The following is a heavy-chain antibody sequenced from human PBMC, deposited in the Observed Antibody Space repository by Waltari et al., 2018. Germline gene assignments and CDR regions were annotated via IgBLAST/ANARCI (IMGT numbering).Heavy chain of an antibody. D-gene: IGHD3-22*01. Sequence: QLVQSGAEVKLPGSSVKVSCEASGDTVNNFAVNWLRQAPGQGLGGLGTFIPTLDIGHIVETFKARLTMGADDSLVTVQMELTNFSSEDTGVYYCARSAKYYDTSGYSYPLHYWGQGTMITVSS. CDR1: GDTVNNFA. CDR3: ARSAKYYDTSGYSYPLHY. V-gene: IGHV1-69*18. CDR2: FIPTLDIG. J-gene: IGHJ4*01.